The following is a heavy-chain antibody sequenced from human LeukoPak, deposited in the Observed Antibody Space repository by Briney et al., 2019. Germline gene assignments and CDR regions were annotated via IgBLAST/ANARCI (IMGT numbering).Heavy chain of an antibody. CDR3: AMIGDYGSIDY. V-gene: IGHV4-34*01. Sequence: PSETLSLTCAVYGGSFSGYYWSWIRQPPGKGLEWIGEINHSGSTNYNPSLKSRVTISLDTSKNQFSLKLSSVTAADTAVYYCAMIGDYGSIDYWGQGTLVTVSS. D-gene: IGHD4/OR15-4a*01. CDR1: GGSFSGYY. J-gene: IGHJ4*02. CDR2: INHSGST.